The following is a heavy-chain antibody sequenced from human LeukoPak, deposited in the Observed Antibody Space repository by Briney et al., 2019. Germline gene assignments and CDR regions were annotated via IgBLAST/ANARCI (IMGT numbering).Heavy chain of an antibody. J-gene: IGHJ3*02. CDR3: ARDITMVRGVGAFDI. CDR2: FYHSGST. CDR1: AGSISRYY. V-gene: IGHV4-59*01. D-gene: IGHD3-10*01. Sequence: SDTLSLNCIVSAGSISRYYWSCIRKPPVNLLVLIGYFYHSGSTHYNPSLKSRVTISADTSKNQFSLRLSSVTAADTAVYYCARDITMVRGVGAFDIWGQGTMVTVSS.